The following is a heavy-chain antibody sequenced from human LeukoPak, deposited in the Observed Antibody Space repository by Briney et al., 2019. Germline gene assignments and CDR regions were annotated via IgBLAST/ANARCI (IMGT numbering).Heavy chain of an antibody. D-gene: IGHD3-10*01. Sequence: SETLSLTCTVSGGSISSGSYYWSWIRQPAGKGLEWTGRIYTSGSTNYNPSLKSRVTISVDTSKNQFSLKLSSVTAADTAVYYCARDLGVRGVIDNWFDPWGQGTLVTVSS. CDR3: ARDLGVRGVIDNWFDP. V-gene: IGHV4-61*02. CDR2: IYTSGST. CDR1: GGSISSGSYY. J-gene: IGHJ5*02.